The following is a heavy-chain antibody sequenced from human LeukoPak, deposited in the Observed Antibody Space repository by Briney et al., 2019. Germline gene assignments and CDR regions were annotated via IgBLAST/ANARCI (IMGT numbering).Heavy chain of an antibody. CDR3: AKDRVIYYDFRSGYHYSYMDV. CDR2: IYIDGTT. J-gene: IGHJ6*03. CDR1: GFIVSHNY. D-gene: IGHD3-3*01. V-gene: IGHV3-53*01. Sequence: GGSLRLSCAASGFIVSHNYMTWVRQAPGKGLEWISVIYIDGTTYYADSVKGRFTISRDQANNTLYLQMNTLRDEDTAVYYCAKDRVIYYDFRSGYHYSYMDVWGKGTTVTVSS.